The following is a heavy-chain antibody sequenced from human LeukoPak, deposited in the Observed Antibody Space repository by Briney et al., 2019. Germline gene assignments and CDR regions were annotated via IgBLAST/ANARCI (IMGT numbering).Heavy chain of an antibody. CDR3: AKVGSSGYYYTPIDY. D-gene: IGHD3-22*01. CDR2: INNSGGST. Sequence: GWSLRLSCAASGFPFSSYAMSWVRQAPGKGLEWVSAINNSGGSTYYADSVKGRFTISRDNSKNTLYLQMNSLRAEDTAVYYCAKVGSSGYYYTPIDYWGQGTLVTVSS. J-gene: IGHJ4*02. V-gene: IGHV3-23*01. CDR1: GFPFSSYA.